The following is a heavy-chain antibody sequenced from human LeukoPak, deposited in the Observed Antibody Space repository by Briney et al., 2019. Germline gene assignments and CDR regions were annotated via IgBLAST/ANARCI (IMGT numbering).Heavy chain of an antibody. Sequence: PXGSLRLSCAASGFTFDDYAMHWVRQAPGKGLEWVSGISWNSGSIDYADSVKGRFTISRDNAKNSLYLQINSLRAEDTALYYCAKDIGRINYYDSRGHFDYWGQGTLVTVSS. CDR2: ISWNSGSI. V-gene: IGHV3-9*01. D-gene: IGHD3-22*01. J-gene: IGHJ4*02. CDR1: GFTFDDYA. CDR3: AKDIGRINYYDSRGHFDY.